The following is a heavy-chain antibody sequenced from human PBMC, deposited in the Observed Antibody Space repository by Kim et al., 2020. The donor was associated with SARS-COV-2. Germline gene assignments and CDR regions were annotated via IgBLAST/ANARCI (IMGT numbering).Heavy chain of an antibody. CDR1: GFTFSSYA. V-gene: IGHV3-23*01. CDR3: AKDGVLGILYEQGSWFDP. Sequence: GGSLRLSCAASGFTFSSYAMSWVRQAPGKGLEWVSAISGSGGITYYADSVKGRFTISRDNSKNTLYLQMNSLRAEDTAVYYCAKDGVLGILYEQGSWFDPWGQGTLVTVSS. CDR2: ISGSGGIT. D-gene: IGHD2-8*01. J-gene: IGHJ5*02.